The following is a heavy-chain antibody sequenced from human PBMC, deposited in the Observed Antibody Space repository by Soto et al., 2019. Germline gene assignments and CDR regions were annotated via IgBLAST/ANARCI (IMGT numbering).Heavy chain of an antibody. V-gene: IGHV1-69*13. CDR3: ARDLRKLVRTGYGMDV. J-gene: IGHJ6*02. CDR2: IIPIFGTA. CDR1: GGTFSSHA. D-gene: IGHD6-6*01. Sequence: ASVKVSCKASGGTFSSHAISWVRQAPGQGLEWMGGIIPIFGTANYAQKFQGRVTITADESASTAYMELSSLRSEDTAVYYCARDLRKLVRTGYGMDVWGQGTTVTVSS.